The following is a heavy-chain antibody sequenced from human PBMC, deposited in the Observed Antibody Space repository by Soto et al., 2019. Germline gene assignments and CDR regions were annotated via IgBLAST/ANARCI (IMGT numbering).Heavy chain of an antibody. V-gene: IGHV4-39*07. CDR3: ARVRDSSGWYTFDY. D-gene: IGHD6-19*01. J-gene: IGHJ4*02. Sequence: SETLSLTCTVSGGSISSSSYYWGWIRQPPGKGLEWIGSIYYSGSTYYNPSLKSRVTISVDTSKNQFSLKLSSVTAADTAVYYCARVRDSSGWYTFDYWGQGTLVTVSS. CDR1: GGSISSSSYY. CDR2: IYYSGST.